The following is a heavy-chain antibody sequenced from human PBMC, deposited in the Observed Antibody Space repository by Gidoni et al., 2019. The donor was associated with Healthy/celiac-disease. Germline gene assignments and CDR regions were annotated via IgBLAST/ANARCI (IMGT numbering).Heavy chain of an antibody. D-gene: IGHD4-17*01. Sequence: QVQLQESRPGLVKPSETLSLTCAVSGYSISSGYYWGWIRQPPGKGLEWIGSIYHSGSTYYNPSLKSRVTISVDTSKNQFSLKLSSVTAADTAVYYCARGGSTVTPTPDYWGQGTLVTVSS. V-gene: IGHV4-38-2*01. CDR2: IYHSGST. CDR3: ARGGSTVTPTPDY. CDR1: GYSISSGYY. J-gene: IGHJ4*02.